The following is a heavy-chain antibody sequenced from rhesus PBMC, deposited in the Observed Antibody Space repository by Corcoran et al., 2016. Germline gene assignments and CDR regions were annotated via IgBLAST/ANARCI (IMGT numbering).Heavy chain of an antibody. D-gene: IGHD3-16*01. CDR2: INPSNDNT. Sequence: QVQLVQSGAEVKKPGTSVRLSCKASGYTFTSYYIHWVRQAPGQVLEWMGWINPSNDNTGYEQNFQGGVTITRDTSKSAAYMELNSLRSDDTAVYYCARYYSGSQGLDFWGQGLRVTVSS. V-gene: IGHV1-200*01. CDR3: ARYYSGSQGLDF. J-gene: IGHJ3*01. CDR1: GYTFTSYY.